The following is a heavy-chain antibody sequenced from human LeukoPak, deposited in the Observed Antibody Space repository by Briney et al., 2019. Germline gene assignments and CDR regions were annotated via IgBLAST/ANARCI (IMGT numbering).Heavy chain of an antibody. CDR1: GFTFSSYA. CDR3: ARAPGKSFQGYYYYYGMDV. J-gene: IGHJ6*02. CDR2: ISYDGSNK. Sequence: GGSLRLSCAASGFTFSSYAMHWVRQAPGKGLEWVAVISYDGSNKYYADSVKGRFTISRDNSKNTPYLQMNSLRAEDTAVYYCARAPGKSFQGYYYYYGMDVWGQGTTVTVSS. V-gene: IGHV3-30-3*01.